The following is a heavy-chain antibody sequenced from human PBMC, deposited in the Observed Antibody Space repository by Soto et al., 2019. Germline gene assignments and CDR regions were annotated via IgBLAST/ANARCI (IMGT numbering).Heavy chain of an antibody. CDR2: IYYSGST. Sequence: PSETLSLTCTVSGGSISSGGYYWSWIRQHPGKGLEWIGYIYYSGSTYYNPSLKSRVTISVDTSKNQFSLKLSSVTAADTAVYYCARVKLLPSYYYYGMDVWGQGTTVTVS. CDR3: ARVKLLPSYYYYGMDV. D-gene: IGHD2-15*01. CDR1: GGSISSGGYY. V-gene: IGHV4-31*03. J-gene: IGHJ6*02.